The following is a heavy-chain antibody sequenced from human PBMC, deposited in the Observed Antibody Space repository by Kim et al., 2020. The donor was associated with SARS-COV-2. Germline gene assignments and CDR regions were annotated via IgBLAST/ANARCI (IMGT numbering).Heavy chain of an antibody. J-gene: IGHJ6*02. Sequence: ASVKVSCKASGYTFTGYYMHWVRQAPGQELEWMGWINPNSGGTNYAQKFQGRVTMTRETSISTAYVELRRPRSDDTAVYYCASHSIFSRVIGVSYYYGMDVWGQGTTVTVSS. CDR1: GYTFTGYY. V-gene: IGHV1-2*02. D-gene: IGHD3-3*02. CDR2: INPNSGGT. CDR3: ASHSIFSRVIGVSYYYGMDV.